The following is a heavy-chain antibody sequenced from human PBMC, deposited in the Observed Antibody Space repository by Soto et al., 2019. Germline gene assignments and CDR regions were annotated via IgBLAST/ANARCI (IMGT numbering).Heavy chain of an antibody. J-gene: IGHJ4*02. CDR1: SGSISSTIYS. CDR2: IYWDDDK. D-gene: IGHD3-16*01. CDR3: AHGGAPQADYFDY. V-gene: IGHV2-5*08. Sequence: QESGPGLVKPSETLSLTCTVSSGSISSTIYSWDWIRQPPGKGLEWLALIYWDDDKRYSPSLKSRLTITKDTSKNQVVLTMTNMDPVDTATYYCAHGGAPQADYFDYWGQGTLVTVSS.